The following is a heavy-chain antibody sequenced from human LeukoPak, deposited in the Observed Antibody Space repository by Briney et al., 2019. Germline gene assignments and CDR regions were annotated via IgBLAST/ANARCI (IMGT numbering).Heavy chain of an antibody. D-gene: IGHD4-17*01. CDR2: IYYSGST. J-gene: IGHJ4*02. CDR1: GGSISSYY. CDR3: ARVVGTVTTYFDY. Sequence: SETLSLTCTVSGGSISSYYWSWIRQPPGKGLEWIGYIYYSGSTNYNPSLKSRVTISVDTSKNQFSLKLSSVTAADTAVYYCARVVGTVTTYFDYWGQGTLVTASS. V-gene: IGHV4-59*08.